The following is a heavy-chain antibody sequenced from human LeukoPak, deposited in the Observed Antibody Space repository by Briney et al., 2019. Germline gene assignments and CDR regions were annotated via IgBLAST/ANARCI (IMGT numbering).Heavy chain of an antibody. CDR1: GFTFSSYS. J-gene: IGHJ3*02. V-gene: IGHV3-48*04. CDR3: AKSLLTTATGTGRAFDI. CDR2: ISSSSSTI. D-gene: IGHD1-1*01. Sequence: PGGSLRLSCAASGFTFSSYSMNWVRQAPGKGLEWVSYISSSSSTIYYADSVKGRFTISRDNAKNTLYLQMNSLRAEDTAVYYCAKSLLTTATGTGRAFDIWGQGTMVTVSS.